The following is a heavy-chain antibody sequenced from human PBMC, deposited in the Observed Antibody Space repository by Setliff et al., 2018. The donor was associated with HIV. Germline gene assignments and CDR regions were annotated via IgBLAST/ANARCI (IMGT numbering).Heavy chain of an antibody. CDR2: IYTSGST. CDR3: ARSLSFYDPGGLDY. V-gene: IGHV4-4*09. D-gene: IGHD3-22*01. Sequence: SETLSLTCTVSGGSISSYYWSWIRQPPGKGLEWIGYIYTSGSTNYNPSLTSRVTRAVEPSKKQFSLKLSAVPAADAAVYYCARSLSFYDPGGLDYWGQGTLVTVS. J-gene: IGHJ4*02. CDR1: GGSISSYY.